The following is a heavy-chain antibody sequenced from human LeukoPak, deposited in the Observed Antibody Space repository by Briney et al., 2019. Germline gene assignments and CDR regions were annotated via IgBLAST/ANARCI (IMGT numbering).Heavy chain of an antibody. Sequence: SETLSLTCAVYGGPFSGYYWSWIRQPPGKGLEWIGEINHSGSTNYNPSLKSRVTISVDTSKNQFSLKLSSVTAADTAVYYCARGAGYCSGGSCYYYGMDVWGKGTTVTVSS. D-gene: IGHD2-15*01. J-gene: IGHJ6*04. V-gene: IGHV4-34*01. CDR3: ARGAGYCSGGSCYYYGMDV. CDR1: GGPFSGYY. CDR2: INHSGST.